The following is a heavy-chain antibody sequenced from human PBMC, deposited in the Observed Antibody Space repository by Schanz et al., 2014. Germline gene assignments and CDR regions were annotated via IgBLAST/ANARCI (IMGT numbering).Heavy chain of an antibody. V-gene: IGHV4-4*02. CDR1: RGSIGSTNW. Sequence: QVQLQESGPGLVKPSGTLSLTCTISRGSIGSTNWWSWLRQSPRKGLEWISDIYETGRTNYNPSLGVRVTVRVDNPTTQFPVRGPAVTAADTAVYYCARLEYTSGWQGFDYWGQGILVTVSP. D-gene: IGHD1-1*01. J-gene: IGHJ4*02. CDR2: IYETGRT. CDR3: ARLEYTSGWQGFDY.